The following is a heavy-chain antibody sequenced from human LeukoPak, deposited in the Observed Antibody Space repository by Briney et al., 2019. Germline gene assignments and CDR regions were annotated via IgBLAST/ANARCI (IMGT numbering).Heavy chain of an antibody. Sequence: ASVRVSCKASGYTFTGYYVHWVRQAPGQGLEWMGWINPNSGGTNYAQKFQGWVTMTRDTSISTAYMELSRLRSDDTAVYYCARERWGQQLVRSYFDYWGQGTLVTVSS. D-gene: IGHD6-13*01. CDR1: GYTFTGYY. CDR3: ARERWGQQLVRSYFDY. V-gene: IGHV1-2*04. J-gene: IGHJ4*02. CDR2: INPNSGGT.